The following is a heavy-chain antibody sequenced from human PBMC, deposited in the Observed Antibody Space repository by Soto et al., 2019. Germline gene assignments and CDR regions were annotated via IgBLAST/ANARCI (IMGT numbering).Heavy chain of an antibody. J-gene: IGHJ6*03. D-gene: IGHD3-9*01. CDR3: ARGHPYDILTGSAPAYYYYMDV. Sequence: PSETLSLTCAVYGGSFSGYYWSWIRQPPGKGLEWIGEINHSGSTNYNPSLKSRVTISVDTSKNQFSLKLSSVTAADTAVYYCARGHPYDILTGSAPAYYYYMDVWGKGTTVTVSS. CDR2: INHSGST. CDR1: GGSFSGYY. V-gene: IGHV4-34*01.